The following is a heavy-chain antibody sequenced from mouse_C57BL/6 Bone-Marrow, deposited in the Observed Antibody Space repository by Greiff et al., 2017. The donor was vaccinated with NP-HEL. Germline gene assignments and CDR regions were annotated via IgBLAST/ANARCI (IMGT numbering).Heavy chain of an antibody. CDR3: ARHEERLRRRGHYFDY. V-gene: IGHV1-62-2*01. Sequence: VQLQQSGAELVKPGASVKLSCKASGYTFTEYTIHWVKQRSGQGLEWIGWFYPGSGSIKYNEKFKDKATLTADKSSSTVYMELSRFTSEDSAVYFCARHEERLRRRGHYFDYWGQGTTLTVSS. J-gene: IGHJ2*01. CDR2: FYPGSGSI. CDR1: GYTFTEYT. D-gene: IGHD2-2*01.